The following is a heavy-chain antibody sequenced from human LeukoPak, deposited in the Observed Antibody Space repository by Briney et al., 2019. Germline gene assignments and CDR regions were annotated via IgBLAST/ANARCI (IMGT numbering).Heavy chain of an antibody. CDR3: ARDLVGSSSWSDNWFDP. D-gene: IGHD6-13*01. V-gene: IGHV3-21*01. CDR2: ISSSSSYI. J-gene: IGHJ5*02. Sequence: GGSLRLSCAASGFTFSSYSMNWVRQAPGNGLEWVSSISSSSSYIYYADSVKGRFTISRDNAKNSLYLQMNSLRAEDTAVYYCARDLVGSSSWSDNWFDPWGQGTLVTVSS. CDR1: GFTFSSYS.